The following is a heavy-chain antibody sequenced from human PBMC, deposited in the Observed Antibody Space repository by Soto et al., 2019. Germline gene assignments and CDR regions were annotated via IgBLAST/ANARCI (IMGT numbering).Heavy chain of an antibody. J-gene: IGHJ4*02. D-gene: IGHD1-26*01. CDR1: GGTFSSYA. V-gene: IGHV1-69*12. CDR2: IIAIFGTA. CDR3: AREGRLEGATMDY. Sequence: QVQLVQSGAEVKKPGASVKVSCKASGGTFSSYAISWVRQAPGQGLEWMGGIIAIFGTANYAQKFQGRVTITADETTSRAYMETSSMRSEDTVVYYCAREGRLEGATMDYCGQGTPDTVSS.